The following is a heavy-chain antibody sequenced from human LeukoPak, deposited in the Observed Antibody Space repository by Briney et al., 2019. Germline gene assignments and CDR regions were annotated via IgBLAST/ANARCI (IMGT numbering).Heavy chain of an antibody. CDR2: ISGIGDTL. D-gene: IGHD6-19*01. J-gene: IGHJ4*02. Sequence: GGSLRLSCVASGFSFSINAMVWVRQAPGKGLEWVSGISGIGDTLFYSDPVKGRFTISRDDSKNTVYLQMNSLRVEDSAVYYCAKKNGGGWPTIFFDYWGQGILVTVSS. V-gene: IGHV3-23*01. CDR1: GFSFSINA. CDR3: AKKNGGGWPTIFFDY.